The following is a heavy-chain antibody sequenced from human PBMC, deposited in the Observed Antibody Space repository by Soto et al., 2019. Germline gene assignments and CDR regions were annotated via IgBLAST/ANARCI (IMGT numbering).Heavy chain of an antibody. V-gene: IGHV4-30-4*01. CDR1: GGSISSGDYY. D-gene: IGHD3-16*01. CDR3: VREGGHNWFDP. CDR2: IYYSGSN. J-gene: IGHJ5*02. Sequence: PSETLSLTCTVSGGSISSGDYYWSWIRQPPGKGLEWIGYIYYSGSNFYNPSLKNRVTISLDTSKIQFSLKLSSVTAADTAVYYCVREGGHNWFDPWGQGTLVTVS.